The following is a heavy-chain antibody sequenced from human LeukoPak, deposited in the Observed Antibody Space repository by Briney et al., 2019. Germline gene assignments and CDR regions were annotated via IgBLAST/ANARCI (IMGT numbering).Heavy chain of an antibody. CDR2: IYYSGST. CDR3: ARARPTDYCGGDCYSVDAFDI. CDR1: GGSISSSSYY. Sequence: PSETLSLTCTVSGGSISSSSYYWGWIRQSPGKGLEWIGNIYYSGSTYYAPSLKSRVTISVDTSKNQFSLKLSSVTAADTAVYYCARARPTDYCGGDCYSVDAFDIWGQGTMVTVSS. D-gene: IGHD2-21*02. V-gene: IGHV4-39*01. J-gene: IGHJ3*02.